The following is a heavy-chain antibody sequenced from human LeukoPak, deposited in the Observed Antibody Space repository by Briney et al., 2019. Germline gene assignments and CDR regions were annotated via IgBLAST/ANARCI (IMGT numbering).Heavy chain of an antibody. D-gene: IGHD6-19*01. CDR1: GFTFCSYA. J-gene: IGHJ6*02. Sequence: GRSLRLSCAASGFTFCSYAMHWVRQAPGKGLEWVAVISYDGSNKYYADSVKGRFTISRDNSKNTLYLQMNSLRAEDTAVYYCARGSPDDGYSSGSLYYYYGMDVWGQGTTVIVSS. CDR2: ISYDGSNK. CDR3: ARGSPDDGYSSGSLYYYYGMDV. V-gene: IGHV3-30-3*01.